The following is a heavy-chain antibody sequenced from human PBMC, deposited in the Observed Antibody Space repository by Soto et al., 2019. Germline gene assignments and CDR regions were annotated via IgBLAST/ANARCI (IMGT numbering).Heavy chain of an antibody. V-gene: IGHV1-69*01. CDR3: ARQNRDTPMVPFDV. CDR1: RGTFNRYA. Sequence: QVQLVQSGAEVKKPGSSVKVSCLASRGTFNRYAINWVRQAPGHGLGWLGALVPQFGTPNYAQKFQDRVTIVADESTNTTSMELRGLPSDDTAVYYCARQNRDTPMVPFDVWGQGTLVTVSS. D-gene: IGHD5-18*01. CDR2: LVPQFGTP. J-gene: IGHJ4*02.